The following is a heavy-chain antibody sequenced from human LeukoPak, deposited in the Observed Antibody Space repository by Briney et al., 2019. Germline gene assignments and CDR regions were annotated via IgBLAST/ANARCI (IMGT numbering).Heavy chain of an antibody. CDR3: VRDWEWKAARNLFDP. CDR1: GYTFINYG. J-gene: IGHJ5*02. D-gene: IGHD6-6*01. V-gene: IGHV1-18*01. Sequence: ASVKVSCKASGYTFINYGISWVRQARGQGLEWMGWTSGDNVNPYYAQKFLGRVIMTTDISTTTAYMELRSLRPDDTAVYYCVRDWEWKAARNLFDPWGQGTRVTVSS. CDR2: TSGDNVNP.